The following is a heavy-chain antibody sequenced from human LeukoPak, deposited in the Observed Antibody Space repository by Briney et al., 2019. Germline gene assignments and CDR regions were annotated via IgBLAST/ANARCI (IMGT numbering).Heavy chain of an antibody. CDR2: ISESGGTT. Sequence: GGSLRLSCAASGFTFSSYALSWVRQAPGKGLEWVSAISESGGTTYYADSVKGRFTISRDNSKNTLYLQMNSLRAEDTAVYYCARDDKGLGDAFDVWGQGTMVTVSS. CDR3: ARDDKGLGDAFDV. CDR1: GFTFSSYA. D-gene: IGHD3-16*01. V-gene: IGHV3-23*01. J-gene: IGHJ3*01.